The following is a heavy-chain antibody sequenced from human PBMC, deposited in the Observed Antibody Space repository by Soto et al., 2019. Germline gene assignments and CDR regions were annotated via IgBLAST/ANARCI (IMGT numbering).Heavy chain of an antibody. CDR3: ARGSGWDTFDY. CDR2: IDPSDSYT. D-gene: IGHD6-19*01. CDR1: GYSFTSLW. J-gene: IGHJ4*02. V-gene: IGHV5-10-1*01. Sequence: GESLKISCKGSGYSFTSLWITWVRQMPGEGLEWMGRIDPSDSYTNYSPSFQGHVTISVDKSINTAYLQWSGLKASDTAMYYCARGSGWDTFDYWGQGTQVTVSS.